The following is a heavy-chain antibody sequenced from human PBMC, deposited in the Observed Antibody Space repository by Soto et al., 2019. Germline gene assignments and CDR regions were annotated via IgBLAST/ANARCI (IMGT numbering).Heavy chain of an antibody. CDR3: ASGNSGAYRAWFDP. Sequence: QLQLQESGPGLVKPSETLSLTCTVSGASISSTSYFWGWIRQPPGKGLEWVGSFYLSESTRYTPSLNSRVTISVDTSKNQFSLRLTSLTAADTAVYYCASGNSGAYRAWFDPWGQGTLVTVSS. CDR2: FYLSEST. V-gene: IGHV4-39*01. J-gene: IGHJ5*02. D-gene: IGHD6-25*01. CDR1: GASISSTSYF.